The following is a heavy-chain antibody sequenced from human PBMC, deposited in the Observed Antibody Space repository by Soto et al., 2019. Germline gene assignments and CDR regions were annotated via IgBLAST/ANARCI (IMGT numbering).Heavy chain of an antibody. D-gene: IGHD6-25*01. CDR1: GFTFSSYA. J-gene: IGHJ5*02. Sequence: EVQLLESGGGLVQPGGSLRLSCAASGFTFSSYAMSWVRQAPGKGLEWVSAISGSGGSTYYADSVKGRFTISRDNSKNTLYLQMTSLTAEDTAVYYCAKDLRGSTGFDWFDPWGQGTLVTVSS. V-gene: IGHV3-23*01. CDR3: AKDLRGSTGFDWFDP. CDR2: ISGSGGST.